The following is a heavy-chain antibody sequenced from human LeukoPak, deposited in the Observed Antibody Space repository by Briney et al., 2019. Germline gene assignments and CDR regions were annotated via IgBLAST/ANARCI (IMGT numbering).Heavy chain of an antibody. CDR1: GFTVSMNY. CDR3: AKGTVGAKY. CDR2: IYSGGIT. D-gene: IGHD1-26*01. Sequence: GGSLRLSCAASGFTVSMNYMSWVRQAPGKGLEWVSVIYSGGITHYADSVKGRFTISRDNAGNSLYLQINSLRVDDTAVYYCAKGTVGAKYWGQGTLVIVSS. J-gene: IGHJ4*02. V-gene: IGHV3-53*01.